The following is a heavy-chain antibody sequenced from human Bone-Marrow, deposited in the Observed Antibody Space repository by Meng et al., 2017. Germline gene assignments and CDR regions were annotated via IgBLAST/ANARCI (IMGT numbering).Heavy chain of an antibody. D-gene: IGHD3-10*01. CDR3: ARDSGYGSGSYYNVGSYYYGMDV. CDR1: GGTFSSYA. V-gene: IGHV1-69*05. CDR2: IIPIFGTA. Sequence: SVKVSCKASGGTFSSYAISWVRQAPGQGLEWMGGIIPIFGTANYAQKFQGRVTITTDESTSTAYMELRSLRSDDTAVYYCARDSGYGSGSYYNVGSYYYGMDVWGQGTTVTVSS. J-gene: IGHJ6*02.